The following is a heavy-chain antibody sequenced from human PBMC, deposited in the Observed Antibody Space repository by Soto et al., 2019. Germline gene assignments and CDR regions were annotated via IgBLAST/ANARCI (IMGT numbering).Heavy chain of an antibody. Sequence: TLSLTCSVSGGSIRGGDYSWSWIRQTPSKGLELIGYIWSAERIFSSPSLKSRVIISADRSKNQISLRLPSVTPADTALYYCARASGDYGNYFFDSWGQGILVTVSS. CDR2: IWSAERI. CDR3: ARASGDYGNYFFDS. J-gene: IGHJ4*02. V-gene: IGHV4-30-2*01. CDR1: GGSIRGGDYS. D-gene: IGHD4-17*01.